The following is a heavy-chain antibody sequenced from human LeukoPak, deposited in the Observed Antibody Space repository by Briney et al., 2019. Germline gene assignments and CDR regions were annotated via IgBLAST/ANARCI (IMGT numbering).Heavy chain of an antibody. CDR1: GGSFSGYY. J-gene: IGHJ4*02. V-gene: IGHV4-34*01. CDR2: INHSGST. Sequence: SETLSLTCAVYGGSFSGYYWSWIRQPPGKGLEWIREINHSGSTNYNPSLKSRVTISVDTSKNQFSLKLSSVTAADTAVYYCARDWFHAIDYWGQGTLVTVSS. D-gene: IGHD2/OR15-2a*01. CDR3: ARDWFHAIDY.